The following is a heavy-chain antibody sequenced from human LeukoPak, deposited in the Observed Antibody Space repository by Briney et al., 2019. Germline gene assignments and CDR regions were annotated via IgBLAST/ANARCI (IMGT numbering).Heavy chain of an antibody. Sequence: PGGSLRLSCAASGFTFSSYAMHWVRQAPGKGLEWVAVISYDGSNKYYADSVKGRFTISRDNAKNSLYLQMNSLRSEDTAVYYCARGWELLSWWYFDLWGRGTPVTVSS. CDR2: ISYDGSNK. CDR1: GFTFSSYA. V-gene: IGHV3-30-3*01. CDR3: ARGWELLSWWYFDL. J-gene: IGHJ2*01. D-gene: IGHD2-15*01.